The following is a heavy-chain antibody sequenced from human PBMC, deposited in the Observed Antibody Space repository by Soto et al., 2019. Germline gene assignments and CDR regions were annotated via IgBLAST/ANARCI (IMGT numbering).Heavy chain of an antibody. CDR1: GYTFTSYY. CDR3: AIDQVGGGVEGYCYNGREG. D-gene: IGHD3-16*01. J-gene: IGHJ6*01. Sequence: GASVKVSCKASGYTFTSYYMHWVRQAPGQGLEWMGIINPSGGSTSYAQKFQGRVTMTRDTSTSTVYMELSSLRSEDTAVYYCAIDQVGGGVEGYCYNGREGWGQETTFT. CDR2: INPSGGST. V-gene: IGHV1-46*03.